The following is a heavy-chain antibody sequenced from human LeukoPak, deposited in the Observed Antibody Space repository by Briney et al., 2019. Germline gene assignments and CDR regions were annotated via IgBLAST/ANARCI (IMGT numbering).Heavy chain of an antibody. CDR3: ARGTYYYDSSGYYPSLDY. CDR2: IKQDGSEK. J-gene: IGHJ4*02. Sequence: GGSLRLSCAASGFTFSSYWMSWVRQAPGKGLEWVANIKQDGSEKYYVDSVKGRFTISRDNAKNSLYLQMNSLRAEDTAVYYCARGTYYYDSSGYYPSLDYWGQGTLVTVSS. CDR1: GFTFSSYW. V-gene: IGHV3-7*01. D-gene: IGHD3-22*01.